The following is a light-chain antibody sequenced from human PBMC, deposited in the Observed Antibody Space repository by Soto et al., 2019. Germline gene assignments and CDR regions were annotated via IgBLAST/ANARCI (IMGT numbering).Light chain of an antibody. Sequence: EIVITQAPATRFVSPVGRATVSFVASQSVGSKLAWFQQKPGQAPKRLIYGASTRAIGTPIRFSGSGSGTEFTLTISSLQSEDFADYYCQQYQNWPLINFGQGTRREIK. J-gene: IGKJ5*01. CDR1: QSVGSK. V-gene: IGKV3-15*01. CDR3: QQYQNWPLIN. CDR2: GAS.